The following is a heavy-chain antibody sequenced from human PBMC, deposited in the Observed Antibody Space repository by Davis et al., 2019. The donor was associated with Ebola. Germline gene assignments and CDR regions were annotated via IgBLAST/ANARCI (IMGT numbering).Heavy chain of an antibody. CDR1: GFTFTSYS. CDR2: INTRGDAR. Sequence: GESLKISCVTSGFTFTSYSFNWIRQTPGKGLEWIAHINTRGDARVYADSVRGRFTISRDDAANSLSLQMDSLKQEDTAVYYCVRDYLFAFDSWGQGTPVTVSS. D-gene: IGHD3-10*02. J-gene: IGHJ4*02. CDR3: VRDYLFAFDS. V-gene: IGHV3-48*02.